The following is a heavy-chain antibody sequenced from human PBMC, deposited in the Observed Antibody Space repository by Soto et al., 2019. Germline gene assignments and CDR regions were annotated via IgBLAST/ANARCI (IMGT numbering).Heavy chain of an antibody. D-gene: IGHD3-10*01. Sequence: GGSLRLSCAASGFTFSSYAMSWVRQAPGKRLEWVSAISGSGGSTYYADSVKGRFTISRDNSKNTLYLQMNSLRAEDTAVYYCAKDRPFSSKVRGVISPDYWGQGTLVTVSS. J-gene: IGHJ4*02. CDR1: GFTFSSYA. V-gene: IGHV3-23*01. CDR3: AKDRPFSSKVRGVISPDY. CDR2: ISGSGGST.